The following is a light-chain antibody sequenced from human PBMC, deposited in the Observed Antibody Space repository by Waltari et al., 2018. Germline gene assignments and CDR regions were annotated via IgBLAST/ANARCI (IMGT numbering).Light chain of an antibody. V-gene: IGLV2-14*01. CDR3: NSYTNNSTLV. J-gene: IGLJ3*02. CDR2: DVI. CDR1: SSDVGAYST. Sequence: QSALTQPASVSGSPGQSITIPCTGTSSDVGAYSTVSWYQQFPGKVPKLIIYDVIRRPSGVSNRFSGSKSGNTASLTISGLQGEDEAHYYCNSYTNNSTLVFGGGTELTVL.